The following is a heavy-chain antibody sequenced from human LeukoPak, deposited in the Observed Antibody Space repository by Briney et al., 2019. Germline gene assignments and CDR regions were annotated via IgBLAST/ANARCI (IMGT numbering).Heavy chain of an antibody. Sequence: SVKVSCKASGGTFSSYAISWVRQAPGQGLEWMGRIIPIFGTADYAQKFQGRVTITTDESTSTAYMELSSLRSEDTAVYYCARETHRGSYRYFDYWGQGTLVTVSS. CDR3: ARETHRGSYRYFDY. J-gene: IGHJ4*02. CDR2: IIPIFGTA. CDR1: GGTFSSYA. V-gene: IGHV1-69*05. D-gene: IGHD3-16*02.